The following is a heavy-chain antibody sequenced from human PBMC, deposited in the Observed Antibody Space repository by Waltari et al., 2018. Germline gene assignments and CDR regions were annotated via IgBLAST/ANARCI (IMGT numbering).Heavy chain of an antibody. D-gene: IGHD2-21*02. CDR3: ASGGNSPVDY. J-gene: IGHJ4*02. CDR2: IRSKAYGGTT. V-gene: IGHV3-49*04. Sequence: EVQLVESGGGLVQPGRSLRLSCTASGFTFGDYAMSWVRQAPGKGLEWVGFIRSKAYGGTTEYAASVKGRFTISRDDSKSIAYLQMNSLRSEDTAVYYCASGGNSPVDYWGQGTLVTVSS. CDR1: GFTFGDYA.